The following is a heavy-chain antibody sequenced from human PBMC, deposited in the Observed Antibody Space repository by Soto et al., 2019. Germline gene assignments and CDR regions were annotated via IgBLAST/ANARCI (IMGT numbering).Heavy chain of an antibody. CDR3: ARGRFRRTWFDP. J-gene: IGHJ5*02. CDR1: GYTFTNYD. D-gene: IGHD3-16*01. V-gene: IGHV1-8*01. Sequence: QVQLVQSGAEVKKPGASVKVSCKASGYTFTNYDIHWVRQATGQGLEWMGWMNPDSGNTGQSKQFXXXXXXXRXXXXXXAYMXXXSXXXXDTAVYYCARGRFRRTWFDPWGQGTLVTVSS. CDR2: MNPDSGNT.